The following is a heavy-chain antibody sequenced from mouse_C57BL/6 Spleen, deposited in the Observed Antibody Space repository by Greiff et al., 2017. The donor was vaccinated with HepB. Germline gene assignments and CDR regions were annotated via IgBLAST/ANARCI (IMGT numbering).Heavy chain of an antibody. J-gene: IGHJ2*01. CDR3: ARSGLYYGSFYFDY. CDR1: GYTFTDYN. CDR2: INPNNGGT. D-gene: IGHD1-1*01. Sequence: EVKLVESGPELVKPGASVKIPCKASGYTFTDYNMDWVKQSHGKSLEWIGDINPNNGGTIYNQKFKGKATLTVDKSSSTAYMELRSLTSEDTAVYYCARSGLYYGSFYFDYWGQGTTLTVAS. V-gene: IGHV1-18*01.